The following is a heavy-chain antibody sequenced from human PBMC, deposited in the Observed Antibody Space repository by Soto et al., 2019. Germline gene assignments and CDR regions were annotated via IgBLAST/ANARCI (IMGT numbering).Heavy chain of an antibody. Sequence: GGSLRLSCAASGFTFSSYAMSWVRQAPGKGLEWVSAISASGGDTYYADSVKGRFTISRDNSKNTLYLQMHSLRAEDTAVYYCAKTANGWFSAFDIWGQGTMVTVSS. D-gene: IGHD6-19*01. CDR2: ISASGGDT. V-gene: IGHV3-23*01. J-gene: IGHJ3*02. CDR1: GFTFSSYA. CDR3: AKTANGWFSAFDI.